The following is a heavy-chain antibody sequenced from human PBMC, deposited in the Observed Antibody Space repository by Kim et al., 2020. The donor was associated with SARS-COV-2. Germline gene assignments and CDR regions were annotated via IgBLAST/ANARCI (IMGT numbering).Heavy chain of an antibody. CDR1: GFTFSSYT. J-gene: IGHJ6*02. D-gene: IGHD5-18*01. Sequence: GGSLRLSCAASGFTFSSYTMNWVRQAPGKGLEWVSSISSSSSYIYYADSVKGRFTISRDNAKNSLYLQMNSLRAEDTAVYYCARDQGYSYGNYYYYYGMDVWGQGTTVTVSS. V-gene: IGHV3-21*01. CDR2: ISSSSSYI. CDR3: ARDQGYSYGNYYYYYGMDV.